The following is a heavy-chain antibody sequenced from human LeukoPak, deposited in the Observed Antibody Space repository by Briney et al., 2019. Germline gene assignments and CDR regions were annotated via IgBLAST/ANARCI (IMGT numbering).Heavy chain of an antibody. CDR1: GFTFSSYG. Sequence: GRSLRLSCAASGFTFSSYGMHWVRQAPGKGLEWVAVISYDGSNKYYADSVKGRFTISRDNSKNTLYLQMNSLRAEDTAVHYCASLSPLFDYWGQGTLVTVSS. V-gene: IGHV3-30*03. J-gene: IGHJ4*02. CDR2: ISYDGSNK. CDR3: ASLSPLFDY.